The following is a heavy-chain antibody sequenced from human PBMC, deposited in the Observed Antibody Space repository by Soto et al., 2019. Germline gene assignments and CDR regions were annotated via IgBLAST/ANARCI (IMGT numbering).Heavy chain of an antibody. D-gene: IGHD3-16*02. CDR2: IFPLTDIP. CDR3: ARGTFVVSNYFES. CDR1: GGTFRNYP. Sequence: QVQLVQSGTEVKKPGSSVKVSCKASGGTFRNYPINWVRQAPGQGLEWMGSIFPLTDIPDYAQNFQARLTISADKSTTKAYMELSSLTSVDADMYFCARGTFVVSNYFESWGQGTLVTVSS. J-gene: IGHJ4*02. V-gene: IGHV1-69*02.